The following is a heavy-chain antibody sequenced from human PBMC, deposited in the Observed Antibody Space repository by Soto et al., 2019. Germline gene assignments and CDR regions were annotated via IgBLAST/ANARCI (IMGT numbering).Heavy chain of an antibody. Sequence: EVKVVESGGGLVQPGGSLRLSCAASGFTFTTYWMHWVRQVPGKGLVWVSRIKGDGSSLSYADSVKGRFTISRDNVENTVYLQMGSLRDDDTAVYDCARGLKNYYGVDVWGQGTTVTVSS. CDR2: IKGDGSSL. CDR1: GFTFTTYW. J-gene: IGHJ6*02. V-gene: IGHV3-74*01. CDR3: ARGLKNYYGVDV.